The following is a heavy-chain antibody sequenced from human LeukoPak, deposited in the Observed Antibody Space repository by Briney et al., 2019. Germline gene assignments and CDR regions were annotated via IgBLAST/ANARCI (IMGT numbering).Heavy chain of an antibody. CDR1: GGSISSSNW. D-gene: IGHD3-16*01. Sequence: SGTLSLTCAVSGGSISSSNWWSWVRQPPGKGLEWIGEIYHSGSTNYNPSLKSRVTISVDTSKNQFSLKLSSVTAADTAVYYCACPTSKDAFDIWGQGTMVTVSS. J-gene: IGHJ3*02. V-gene: IGHV4-4*02. CDR3: ACPTSKDAFDI. CDR2: IYHSGST.